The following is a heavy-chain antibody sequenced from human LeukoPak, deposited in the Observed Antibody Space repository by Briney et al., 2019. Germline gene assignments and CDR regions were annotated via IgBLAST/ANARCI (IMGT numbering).Heavy chain of an antibody. D-gene: IGHD3-22*01. Sequence: GGSLRLSCAASGFTFSSYAMHWVRQAPGKGLEWVVVTSYDGSDKNYADSVKGRFTISRDNSKNTLYLQMNSMTTEDTAVYYCASAKWYYYDTSDYQTPDVRSGFDYWGQGTLVTVSS. J-gene: IGHJ4*02. CDR1: GFTFSSYA. CDR3: ASAKWYYYDTSDYQTPDVRSGFDY. CDR2: TSYDGSDK. V-gene: IGHV3-30*04.